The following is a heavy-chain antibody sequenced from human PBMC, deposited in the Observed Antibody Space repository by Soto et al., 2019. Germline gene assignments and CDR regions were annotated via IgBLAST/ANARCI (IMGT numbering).Heavy chain of an antibody. CDR3: ARAISWNYAPFDY. D-gene: IGHD1-7*01. Sequence: KTSETLSLTCAVSGYSISSGYYWGWIRQPPGKGLEWIGSIYHSGSTYYNPSLKSRVTISVDTSKNQFSLKLSSVTAADTAVYYCARAISWNYAPFDYWGQGTLVTVSS. V-gene: IGHV4-38-2*01. J-gene: IGHJ4*02. CDR2: IYHSGST. CDR1: GYSISSGYY.